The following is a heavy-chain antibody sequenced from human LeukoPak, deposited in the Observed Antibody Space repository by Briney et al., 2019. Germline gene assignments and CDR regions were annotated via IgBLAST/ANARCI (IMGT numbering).Heavy chain of an antibody. CDR3: AGVAGISRIGGLVADPFDI. D-gene: IGHD3-22*01. Sequence: SETLSLTCAVYGGSISGYYWSWIRQPPGKGLEWIGEINHSGSTNYNPSLKSRVTISVDTSKNQFSLKLSSVTAADTAVYYCAGVAGISRIGGLVADPFDIWGQGTLVTVSS. J-gene: IGHJ3*02. CDR2: INHSGST. V-gene: IGHV4-34*01. CDR1: GGSISGYY.